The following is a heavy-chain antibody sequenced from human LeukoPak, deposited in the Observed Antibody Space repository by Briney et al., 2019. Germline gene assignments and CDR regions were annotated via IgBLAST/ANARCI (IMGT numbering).Heavy chain of an antibody. CDR2: INHSGST. Sequence: SETLSLTCAVYGGSFSGYYWSWIRQPPGKGLEWIGEINHSGSTNYNPSLKSRVSTLVDTSKNQFSLKLSFVTAADTAIYYCAKWEEALRAFDVWGQGTMVTVSS. V-gene: IGHV4-34*01. D-gene: IGHD3-3*02. J-gene: IGHJ3*01. CDR1: GGSFSGYY. CDR3: AKWEEALRAFDV.